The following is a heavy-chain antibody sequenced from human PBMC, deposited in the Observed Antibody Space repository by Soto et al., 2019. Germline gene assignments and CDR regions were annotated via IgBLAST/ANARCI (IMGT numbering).Heavy chain of an antibody. D-gene: IGHD5-12*01. CDR3: AKPRGNSGYDFSHAFDY. Sequence: PGGSLRLSCAASGFTFSSYGMHWVRQAPGKGLEWVAVISYDGSNKYYADSVKGRFTISRDNSKNTLYLQMNSLRAEDTAVYYCAKPRGNSGYDFSHAFDYWGQRTLVTVSS. CDR2: ISYDGSNK. CDR1: GFTFSSYG. J-gene: IGHJ4*02. V-gene: IGHV3-30*18.